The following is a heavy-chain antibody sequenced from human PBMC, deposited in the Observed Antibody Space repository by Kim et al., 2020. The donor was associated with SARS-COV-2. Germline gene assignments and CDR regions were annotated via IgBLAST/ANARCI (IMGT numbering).Heavy chain of an antibody. D-gene: IGHD6-19*01. Sequence: SETLSLTCTVSGGSISSYYWSWIRQPPGKGLEWIGYIYYSGSTNYNPSLKSRVTISVDTSKNQFSLKLSSVTAADTAVYYCARDPYSSGWYDYYGMDVWGQGTTVTVSS. J-gene: IGHJ6*02. CDR3: ARDPYSSGWYDYYGMDV. CDR2: IYYSGST. V-gene: IGHV4-59*13. CDR1: GGSISSYY.